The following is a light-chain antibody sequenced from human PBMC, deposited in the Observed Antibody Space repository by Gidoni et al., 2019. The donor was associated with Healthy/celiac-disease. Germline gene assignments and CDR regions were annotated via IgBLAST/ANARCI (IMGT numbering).Light chain of an antibody. Sequence: EIVLTQCPGTLSLSPGERATLSCRAIQSVSSSYLACYQQKPGQAPRLLIYGASSRATGIPDRFSGSGSGTDFTLTISSLEPEDFAVYYCHQYGSSPMYTFGQGTKLEIK. V-gene: IGKV3-20*01. CDR3: HQYGSSPMYT. J-gene: IGKJ2*01. CDR2: GAS. CDR1: QSVSSSY.